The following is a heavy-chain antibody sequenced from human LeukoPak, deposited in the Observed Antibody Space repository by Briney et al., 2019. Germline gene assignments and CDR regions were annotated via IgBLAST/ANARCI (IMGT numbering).Heavy chain of an antibody. D-gene: IGHD2-15*01. Sequence: GGSLRLSCAASGFTFSSYSMNWVRQAPGKGLEWVSAISGSGGSTYYADSVKGRFTISRDNSKNTLYLQMNSLRAEDTAVYYCAKDGVVVADTGFDYWGQGTLVTVSS. CDR2: ISGSGGST. V-gene: IGHV3-23*01. CDR3: AKDGVVVADTGFDY. J-gene: IGHJ4*02. CDR1: GFTFSSYS.